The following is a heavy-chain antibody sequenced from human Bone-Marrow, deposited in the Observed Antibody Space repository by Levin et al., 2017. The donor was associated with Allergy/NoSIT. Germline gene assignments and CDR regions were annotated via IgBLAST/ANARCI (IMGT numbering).Heavy chain of an antibody. J-gene: IGHJ4*02. CDR1: GFTFSAVW. CDR2: INQDGSLK. CDR3: AMVNFNPGPHDY. Sequence: PPGGSLRLSCAASGFTFSAVWMSWVRQSPGRGLEWVANINQDGSLKYYVDSMRGRFAISRDNAKSALYLQMNNLRAEDTAVYYCAMVNFNPGPHDYWGQGSLVTVSS. D-gene: IGHD3-10*01. V-gene: IGHV3-7*04.